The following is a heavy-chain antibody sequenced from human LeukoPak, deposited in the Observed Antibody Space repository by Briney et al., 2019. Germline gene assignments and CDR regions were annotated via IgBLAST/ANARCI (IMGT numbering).Heavy chain of an antibody. V-gene: IGHV4-39*07. CDR3: ARVGSSWPHYYFDY. CDR1: GGSISSSSY. CDR2: IYYSGST. Sequence: SETLSLTSTVSGGSISSSSYWAWIRQPPGKGLEWIGNIYYSGSTYYNPSLKSRVTISVDTSKNHFSVKLSSVTAAGTAAYNCARVGSSWPHYYFDYWGQGTLVTVSS. J-gene: IGHJ4*02. D-gene: IGHD6-13*01.